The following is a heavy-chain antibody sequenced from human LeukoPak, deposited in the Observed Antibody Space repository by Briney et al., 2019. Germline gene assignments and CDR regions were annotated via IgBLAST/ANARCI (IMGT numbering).Heavy chain of an antibody. Sequence: ASVKVSCKASGYTFTSNCISWERQAPGQGLEWMGWISVYNGNTNSTRKLQGRVTMTTDTSTSPAYMELRSLISDDTAVYYCARSRYYYDSSGYYYFDYWGQGTLVTVSS. J-gene: IGHJ4*02. D-gene: IGHD3-22*01. V-gene: IGHV1-18*01. CDR1: GYTFTSNC. CDR2: ISVYNGNT. CDR3: ARSRYYYDSSGYYYFDY.